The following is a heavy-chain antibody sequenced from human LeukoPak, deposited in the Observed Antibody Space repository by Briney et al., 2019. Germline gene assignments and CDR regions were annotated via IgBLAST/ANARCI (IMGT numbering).Heavy chain of an antibody. Sequence: PSETLSLTCAVSGGSISSYYWSWIRQPPGRGLEWIGYIYYSGSTNHNPSLKSRVTISVDTSKNQFSLKLSSVTAADTAVYYCARAEVNFYDRSGYFDYWGQGSLVTVSS. CDR2: IYYSGST. CDR1: GGSISSYY. J-gene: IGHJ4*02. D-gene: IGHD3-22*01. V-gene: IGHV4-59*01. CDR3: ARAEVNFYDRSGYFDY.